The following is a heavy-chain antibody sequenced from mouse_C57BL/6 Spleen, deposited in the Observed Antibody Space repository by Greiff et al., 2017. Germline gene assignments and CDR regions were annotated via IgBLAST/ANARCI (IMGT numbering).Heavy chain of an antibody. V-gene: IGHV1-85*01. CDR3: ARGSEGAITWYFDV. D-gene: IGHD1-1*01. J-gene: IGHJ1*03. CDR1: GYTFTSYD. Sequence: QVQLQQSGPELVKPGASVKLSCKASGYTFTSYDINWVKQRPGQGLEWIGWIYPRDGSTKYNEKFKGKATLTVDTSSSTAYMELHSLTSENSAVYFCARGSEGAITWYFDVWGTGTTVTVSS. CDR2: IYPRDGST.